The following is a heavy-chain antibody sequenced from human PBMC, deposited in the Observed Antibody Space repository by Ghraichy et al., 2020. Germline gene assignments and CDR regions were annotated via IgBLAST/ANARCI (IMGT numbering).Heavy chain of an antibody. CDR2: ISSSSSYI. CDR3: AREPGIAQTDY. CDR1: GFTFSSYS. V-gene: IGHV3-21*01. D-gene: IGHD6-13*01. Sequence: GGSLRLSCAASGFTFSSYSTNWVRQAPGKGLEWVSSISSSSSYIYYADSVKGRFTISRDNAKNSLYLQMNSLRAEDTAVYYCAREPGIAQTDYWGQGTLVTVSS. J-gene: IGHJ4*02.